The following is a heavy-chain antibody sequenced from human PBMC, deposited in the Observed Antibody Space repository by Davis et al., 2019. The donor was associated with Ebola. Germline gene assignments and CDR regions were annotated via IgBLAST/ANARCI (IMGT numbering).Heavy chain of an antibody. D-gene: IGHD5-18*01. V-gene: IGHV6-1*01. Sequence: HSQTLSLTCAISGDSVSSGGWNWIRQSPSRGLEWLGRTYYSSKWYNDYAVSVKSRITISPDTSKNQFSLQLNSVTPEDTALYYCARGWLRVGMDVWGEGTSVTVSS. CDR2: TYYSSKWYN. CDR1: GDSVSSGG. J-gene: IGHJ6*04. CDR3: ARGWLRVGMDV.